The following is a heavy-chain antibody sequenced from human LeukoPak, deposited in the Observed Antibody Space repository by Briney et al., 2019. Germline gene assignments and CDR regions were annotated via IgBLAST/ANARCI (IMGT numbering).Heavy chain of an antibody. Sequence: GGSLRLSCAASGFTFSNYGMSWVRQGPGKGLQWVSGISGSGGERYYTESVKGRFTISRDNSKNTLYLQMNSLRAEDTAVYYCAKDYYALLWFGEFNRKYYFDYWGQGTLVTVSS. J-gene: IGHJ4*02. D-gene: IGHD3-10*01. CDR2: ISGSGGER. CDR3: AKDYYALLWFGEFNRKYYFDY. V-gene: IGHV3-23*01. CDR1: GFTFSNYG.